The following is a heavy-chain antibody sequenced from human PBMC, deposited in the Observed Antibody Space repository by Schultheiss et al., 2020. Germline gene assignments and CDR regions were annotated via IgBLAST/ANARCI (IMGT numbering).Heavy chain of an antibody. J-gene: IGHJ6*02. CDR3: ARVYSSSFDYYYYGMDV. CDR2: INPNSGGT. Sequence: ASVKVSCKASGYTFTGYYMHWVRQAPGQGLEWMGWINPNSGGTNYAQKFQGWVTMTRDTSISTAYMELSRLRSDDTAVYYCARVYSSSFDYYYYGMDVWGQGTTVTVSS. V-gene: IGHV1-2*04. CDR1: GYTFTGYY. D-gene: IGHD6-6*01.